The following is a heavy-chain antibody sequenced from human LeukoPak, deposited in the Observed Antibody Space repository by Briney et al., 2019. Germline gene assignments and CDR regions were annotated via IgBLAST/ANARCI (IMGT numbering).Heavy chain of an antibody. Sequence: GGSLRLSCVASGFTFSSRGMHWVRQAPGKGLEWVAVIWYDGSNKYYADSMKGRFTISRDNSKNTLYLEMSSLRAEDTAVYYCTSFEYWGQGTLVTVSS. J-gene: IGHJ4*02. CDR1: GFTFSSRG. V-gene: IGHV3-33*01. CDR3: TSFEY. CDR2: IWYDGSNK.